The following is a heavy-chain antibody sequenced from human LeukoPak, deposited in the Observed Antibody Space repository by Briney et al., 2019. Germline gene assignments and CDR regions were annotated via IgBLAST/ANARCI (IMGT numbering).Heavy chain of an antibody. J-gene: IGHJ3*02. Sequence: GGSLRLSCAASGFTSRIYDMNWVRQAPGKGLEWVSYISSSGSTRSYADSVQGRFTISRDNAKNSLSLQMNSLRAEDTAVYYCARVAWRAFDIWGQGTMVTVSS. CDR2: ISSSGSTR. CDR1: GFTSRIYD. D-gene: IGHD5-12*01. CDR3: ARVAWRAFDI. V-gene: IGHV3-48*03.